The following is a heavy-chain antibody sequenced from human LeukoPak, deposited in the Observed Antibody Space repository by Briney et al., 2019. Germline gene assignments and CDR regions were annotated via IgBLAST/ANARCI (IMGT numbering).Heavy chain of an antibody. CDR1: GFTFSSYG. D-gene: IGHD3-3*01. CDR3: ARDSVFGVVIIYYYYYYMDV. V-gene: IGHV3-33*01. J-gene: IGHJ6*03. Sequence: GRSLRLSCAASGFTFSSYGMHWVRQAPGKGLEWVAVIWYDGSNKYYADSVRGRFTISRDNSKNTLYLQMNSLRAEDTAVYYRARDSVFGVVIIYYYYYYMDVWGKGTTVTVSS. CDR2: IWYDGSNK.